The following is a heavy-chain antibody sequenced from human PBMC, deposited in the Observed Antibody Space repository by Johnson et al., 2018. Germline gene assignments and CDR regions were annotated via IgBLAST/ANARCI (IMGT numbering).Heavy chain of an antibody. V-gene: IGHV4-34*01. Sequence: QVQLQQWGAGLLKPSETLSLTCAVYGGSFSGYYWSWIRQPPGKGLEWIGEINHSGSTNYNPSLKSRVTISVDTSKNQFSLKLRSVTAADTAVYYCGGYCSSTSCEGIYYYYGMDVWGQGTTVTVSS. CDR3: GGYCSSTSCEGIYYYYGMDV. CDR2: INHSGST. CDR1: GGSFSGYY. J-gene: IGHJ6*02. D-gene: IGHD2-2*01.